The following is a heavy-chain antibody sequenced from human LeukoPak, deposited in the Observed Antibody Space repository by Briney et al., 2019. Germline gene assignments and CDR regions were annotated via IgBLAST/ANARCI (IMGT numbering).Heavy chain of an antibody. CDR2: IYYSGST. J-gene: IGHJ4*02. V-gene: IGHV4-59*01. CDR3: ARDGGGNSRPFDY. Sequence: SETLSLTCTVSGGSLGSYYWSRIRQPPGKGLEWIGNIYYSGSTNYNPSLKSRVTISVDTSKNQFSLKVSSVTAADTAVYYCARDGGGNSRPFDYWGQGTPVTVSS. D-gene: IGHD4-23*01. CDR1: GGSLGSYY.